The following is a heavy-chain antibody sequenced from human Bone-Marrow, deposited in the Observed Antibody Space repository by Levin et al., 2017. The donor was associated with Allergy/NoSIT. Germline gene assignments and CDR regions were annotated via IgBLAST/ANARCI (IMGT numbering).Heavy chain of an antibody. CDR3: ARSGGYIDH. CDR2: INSDGSTT. V-gene: IGHV3-74*01. CDR1: GFTFSSYW. J-gene: IGHJ4*02. Sequence: QPGGSLRLSCAASGFTFSSYWMHWVRQAPGKGLVWVSHINSDGSTTNYPDSVKGRFTISRDNAKNTLYLQMNSLRAEDTAVYYCARSGGYIDHWGQGTLVTVSS. D-gene: IGHD2-15*01.